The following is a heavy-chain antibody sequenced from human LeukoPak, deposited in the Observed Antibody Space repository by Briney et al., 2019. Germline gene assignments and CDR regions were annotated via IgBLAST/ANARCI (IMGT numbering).Heavy chain of an antibody. J-gene: IGHJ4*02. CDR1: GFTFTSYA. V-gene: IGHV3-48*03. Sequence: GGSLRLSCAASGFTFTSYAMHWVRQAPGKGLDWFSYISTTGSSLYYADSVKGRFTISRDNAKNSLYLQMNSLRAEDTAVYYCARDKEDDSSGYYHTIFDYWGQGTLVTVSS. CDR2: ISTTGSSL. CDR3: ARDKEDDSSGYYHTIFDY. D-gene: IGHD3-22*01.